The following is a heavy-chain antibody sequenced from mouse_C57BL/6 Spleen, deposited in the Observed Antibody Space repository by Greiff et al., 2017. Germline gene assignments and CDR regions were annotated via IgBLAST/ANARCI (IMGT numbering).Heavy chain of an antibody. V-gene: IGHV1-54*01. D-gene: IGHD2-12*01. J-gene: IGHJ2*01. Sequence: QVQLQQSGAELVRPGTSVKVSCKASGYAFTNYLIEWVKQRPGQGLEWIGVINPGSGGTNYNEKFKGKATLTADKSSSTAYMQLSSLTSEDSAVYFCAREPLLGGYWGQGTTLTVSS. CDR3: AREPLLGGY. CDR2: INPGSGGT. CDR1: GYAFTNYL.